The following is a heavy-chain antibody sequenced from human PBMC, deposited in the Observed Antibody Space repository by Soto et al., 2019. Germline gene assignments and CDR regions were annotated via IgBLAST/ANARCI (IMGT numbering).Heavy chain of an antibody. V-gene: IGHV1-18*01. CDR1: GYTSIRYG. Sequence: QVQLAQSANEVKKPGASVRVSCKAAGYTSIRYGIAWVRQAPGPGLGWVGGISPCHDYTVYAQKFQGRVSMTADTSTRTVYMNLRGLKSDDTAVYYCARGGYYDNSWGKLSHYGLDVWGQGTSVSVSS. J-gene: IGHJ6*02. CDR3: ARGGYYDNSWGKLSHYGLDV. D-gene: IGHD3-16*01. CDR2: ISPCHDYT.